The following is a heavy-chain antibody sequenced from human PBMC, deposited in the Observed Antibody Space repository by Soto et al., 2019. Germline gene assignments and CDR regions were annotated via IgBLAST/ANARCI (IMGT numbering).Heavy chain of an antibody. Sequence: EVQLVESGGGLVQPGGSLRLSCAASGFTVSSNYMSWVRQAPGKGLEWVSVIYSGGSTYYADSVKGRFTISRDNSKNKLHLQMNSRRAGDTAGYYCARERSGAKGDYGSYLGYYMDVWGQGTTVTVSS. CDR1: GFTVSSNY. J-gene: IGHJ6*03. CDR2: IYSGGST. V-gene: IGHV3-66*01. D-gene: IGHD4-17*01. CDR3: ARERSGAKGDYGSYLGYYMDV.